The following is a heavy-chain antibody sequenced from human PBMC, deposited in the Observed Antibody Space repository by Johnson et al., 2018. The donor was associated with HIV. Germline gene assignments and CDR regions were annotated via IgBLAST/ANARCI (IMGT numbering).Heavy chain of an antibody. J-gene: IGHJ3*01. V-gene: IGHV3-66*01. Sequence: EVQLVESGGGLVQPGGSLRLSCAASGFTVSSNYMSWVRQAPGKGLEWVSVIYSGGNTYYADSVRHRFTISRDDSKNTLYLKMNNLRVDDTGIYYCARDGESQQLPLGDAFDVWGQGTLVTVSS. D-gene: IGHD6-13*01. CDR1: GFTVSSNY. CDR2: IYSGGNT. CDR3: ARDGESQQLPLGDAFDV.